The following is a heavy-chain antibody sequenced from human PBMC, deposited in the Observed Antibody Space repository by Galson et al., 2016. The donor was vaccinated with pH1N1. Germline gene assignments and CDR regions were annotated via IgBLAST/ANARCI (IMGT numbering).Heavy chain of an antibody. J-gene: IGHJ3*02. Sequence: SLRLSCAASGFTFSSCGIYWVRQAPGKGLEWVGNILYNGNDKYYADSVKGRFTISRDSSMTTVHLQMISVTVEVTAVYFCARDESGYGDSFPDVFDIWGQGTMVTVSS. V-gene: IGHV3-30*12. CDR2: ILYNGNDK. CDR3: ARDESGYGDSFPDVFDI. D-gene: IGHD4-17*01. CDR1: GFTFSSCG.